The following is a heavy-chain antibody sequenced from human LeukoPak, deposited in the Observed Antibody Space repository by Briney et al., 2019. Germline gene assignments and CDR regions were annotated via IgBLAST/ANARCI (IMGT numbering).Heavy chain of an antibody. CDR1: GGSISSGSYY. V-gene: IGHV4-61*02. CDR2: IYTSGST. CDR3: ARARYKFDP. D-gene: IGHD1-1*01. J-gene: IGHJ5*02. Sequence: PSQTLSLTCTVSGGSISSGSYYWSWIRQPAGKGLEWIGRIYTSGSTNYNPSLKSRVTISVDTSKNQFSLKLSSVTAADTAVYYCARARYKFDPWGQGTLVTVSS.